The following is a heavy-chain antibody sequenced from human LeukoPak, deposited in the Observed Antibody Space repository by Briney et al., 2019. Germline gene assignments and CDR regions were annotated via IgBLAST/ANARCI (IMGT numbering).Heavy chain of an antibody. D-gene: IGHD3-9*01. CDR3: ARVARYFDWLLPGDYYYYMDV. Sequence: ASVKVSCKASGYTFTSYDINWVRQATGQGLEWMGWMNPNSGNTGYAQKFQGRVTMTRNTSISTAYMELSSLRSEDTAVYYCARVARYFDWLLPGDYYYYMDVWGKGTTVTISS. J-gene: IGHJ6*03. CDR2: MNPNSGNT. V-gene: IGHV1-8*01. CDR1: GYTFTSYD.